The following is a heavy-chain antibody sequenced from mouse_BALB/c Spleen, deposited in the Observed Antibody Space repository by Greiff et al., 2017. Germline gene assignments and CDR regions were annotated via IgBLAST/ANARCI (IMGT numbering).Heavy chain of an antibody. CDR2: ISSGGGST. V-gene: IGHV5-12-1*01. CDR3: ARNWGYFDV. Sequence: DVKLVESGGGLVKPGGSLKLSCAAPGFAFSSYDMSWVRQTPEKRLEWVAYISSGGGSTYYPDTVKGRFTISRDNAKNTLYLQMSSLKSEDTAMYYCARNWGYFDVWGAGTTVTVSS. CDR1: GFAFSSYD. J-gene: IGHJ1*01. D-gene: IGHD4-1*01.